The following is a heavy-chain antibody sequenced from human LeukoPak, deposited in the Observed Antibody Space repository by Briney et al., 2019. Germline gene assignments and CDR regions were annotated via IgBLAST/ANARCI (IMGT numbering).Heavy chain of an antibody. V-gene: IGHV4-59*12. D-gene: IGHD5-18*01. CDR2: IYYTGST. Sequence: SETLSLTCTVSGDSISTYYWSWIRQPPGMGLEWIGYIYYTGSTNYNPSLRGRVTISVDTSKNQFSLKLSSVTAADTAVYYCARGYRCWGQGTLVTVSS. J-gene: IGHJ4*02. CDR3: ARGYRC. CDR1: GDSISTYY.